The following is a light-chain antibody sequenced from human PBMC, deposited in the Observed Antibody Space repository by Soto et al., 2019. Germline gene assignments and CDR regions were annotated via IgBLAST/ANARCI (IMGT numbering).Light chain of an antibody. J-gene: IGKJ2*01. CDR1: QSLLHSSGYNY. Sequence: DIVMTQSPLSLPVTPGEPASISCRSSQSLLHSSGYNYLHWYLQKPGQSPQLLIYLASSRASGGPDRFSGRGSGTDFTLEISRVEAEDVGVYYSMQPLQGLTFGQGTKLEIK. CDR2: LAS. V-gene: IGKV2-28*01. CDR3: MQPLQGLT.